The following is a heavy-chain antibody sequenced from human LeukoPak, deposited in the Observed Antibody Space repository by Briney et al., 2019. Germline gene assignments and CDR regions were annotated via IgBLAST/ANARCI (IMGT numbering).Heavy chain of an antibody. Sequence: GGPLRLSCAASGFTFNTYTMKWVRQAPGKGLEWVSSISSSSSYIYYADSVKGRFTISRDNARKSLYLQMNSLRAEDTAVYYCAKVLMIVIPLGFDYWGQGTLVTVSS. CDR2: ISSSSSYI. V-gene: IGHV3-21*04. J-gene: IGHJ4*02. CDR1: GFTFNTYT. CDR3: AKVLMIVIPLGFDY. D-gene: IGHD3-22*01.